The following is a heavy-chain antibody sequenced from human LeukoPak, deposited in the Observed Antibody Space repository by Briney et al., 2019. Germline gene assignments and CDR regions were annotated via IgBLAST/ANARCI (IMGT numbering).Heavy chain of an antibody. J-gene: IGHJ3*02. Sequence: GASVKVSRKASGGTFSSYAISWVRQAPGQGLEWMGRIIPIFGTVNYAQKFQGRVTITTDESTSTAYMELSSLRSEDTAVYYCAAYYYGSGSYYTEAFDIWGQGTMVTVSS. CDR2: IIPIFGTV. CDR1: GGTFSSYA. D-gene: IGHD3-10*01. CDR3: AAYYYGSGSYYTEAFDI. V-gene: IGHV1-69*05.